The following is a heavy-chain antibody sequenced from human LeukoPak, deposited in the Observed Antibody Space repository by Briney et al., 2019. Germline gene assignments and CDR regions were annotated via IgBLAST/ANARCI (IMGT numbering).Heavy chain of an antibody. Sequence: PSETLSLTCTVSGASISTYYWTWVRQPPGKGLEWIGSMYTSVTTEYNPSLKSRGTISVDTSKNRSSLNLSSVTAADTAVYYCARQLAPYRPFHDWGQGSLVTVSS. D-gene: IGHD1-1*01. CDR3: ARQLAPYRPFHD. J-gene: IGHJ4*02. V-gene: IGHV4-4*09. CDR2: MYTSVTT. CDR1: GASISTYY.